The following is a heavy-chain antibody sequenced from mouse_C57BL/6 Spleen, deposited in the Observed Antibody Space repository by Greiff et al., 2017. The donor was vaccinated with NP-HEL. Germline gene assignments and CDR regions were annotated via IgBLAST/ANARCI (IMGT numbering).Heavy chain of an antibody. V-gene: IGHV2-5*01. D-gene: IGHD2-3*01. Sequence: QVQLKESGPGLVQPSQSLSITCTVSGFSLTSYGVHWVRQSPGKGLEWLGVIWRGGSTDYNAAFMSRLSITKDNSKSQVFFKMNSLQADDTAIYYCAKNRGYDGYYSDYWGQGTTLTVSS. CDR2: IWRGGST. CDR3: AKNRGYDGYYSDY. CDR1: GFSLTSYG. J-gene: IGHJ2*01.